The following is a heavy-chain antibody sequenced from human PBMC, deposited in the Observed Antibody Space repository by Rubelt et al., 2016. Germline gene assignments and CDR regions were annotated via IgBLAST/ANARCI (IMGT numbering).Heavy chain of an antibody. CDR3: ARVPGKWGYYYDSSGRPGGGHRYYFDY. J-gene: IGHJ4*02. V-gene: IGHV3-21*01. Sequence: SYSMNWVRQAPGKGLEWVSSISSSSSYIYYADSVKGRFTISRDNAKNSLYLQMNSLRAEDTAVYYCARVPGKWGYYYDSSGRPGGGHRYYFDYWGQGTLVTVSS. CDR2: ISSSSSYI. CDR1: SYS. D-gene: IGHD3-22*01.